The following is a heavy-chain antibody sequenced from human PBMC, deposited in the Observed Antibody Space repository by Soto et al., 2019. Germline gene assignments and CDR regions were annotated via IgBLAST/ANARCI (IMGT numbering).Heavy chain of an antibody. CDR1: GFTFSRNS. Sequence: GGSLRLSCAASGFTFSRNSMHWVRQAPGKGLEWVSSISSSSSYIYYAGSVKGRFTISRDNAKNSLYLQMNSLRAEDTAVYYCARDTSIDGFWGQGTLVTVSS. CDR2: ISSSSSYI. D-gene: IGHD5-12*01. CDR3: ARDTSIDGF. V-gene: IGHV3-21*01. J-gene: IGHJ4*02.